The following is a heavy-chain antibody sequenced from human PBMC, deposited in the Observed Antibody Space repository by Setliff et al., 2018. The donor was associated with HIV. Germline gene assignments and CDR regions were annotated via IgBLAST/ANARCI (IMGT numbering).Heavy chain of an antibody. CDR3: ASRVYYYDSSGYLREEGFDP. CDR2: MYHRGTT. V-gene: IGHV4-38-2*01. CDR1: DYSVSGGYS. D-gene: IGHD3-22*01. Sequence: PSETLSLTCSVSDYSVSGGYSWGWIRQPPGKGLEWIGSMYHRGTTYYNPSLKSRVTISVDTSKNQFSLKLSSVTAADAAVYYCASRVYYYDSSGYLREEGFDPWGQGTLVTVSS. J-gene: IGHJ5*02.